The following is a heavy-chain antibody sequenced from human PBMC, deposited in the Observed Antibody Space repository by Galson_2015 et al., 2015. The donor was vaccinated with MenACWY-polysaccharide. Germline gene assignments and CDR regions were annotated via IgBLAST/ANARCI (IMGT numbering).Heavy chain of an antibody. CDR2: IYPDDFDT. Sequence: QSGEEVKKPGDSLLISCKSSGYTFAIYWIGWVRQMPGKGLEWMATIYPDDFDTRYNQSIQGQVTISADKSITTAYLQWSSRKASDSAMYYCVRQVGVGKLNGYYDYWGQGTLVTVSS. V-gene: IGHV5-51*01. CDR1: GYTFAIYW. D-gene: IGHD5-18*01. J-gene: IGHJ4*02. CDR3: VRQVGVGKLNGYYDY.